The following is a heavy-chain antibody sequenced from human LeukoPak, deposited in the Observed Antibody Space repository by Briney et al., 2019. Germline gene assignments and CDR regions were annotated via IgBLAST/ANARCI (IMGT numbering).Heavy chain of an antibody. J-gene: IGHJ4*02. D-gene: IGHD2-2*01. CDR2: IYYSGST. Sequence: SSETLSLTCTVSGDSITRSSYYWGWIRQPPGKGLEWIGSIYYSGSTYYNPSLKSRVTISVDTSKNQFSLKLSSVTAADTAVYYCARSPAAIDYWGQGTLVTVSS. V-gene: IGHV4-39*01. CDR1: GDSITRSSYY. CDR3: ARSPAAIDY.